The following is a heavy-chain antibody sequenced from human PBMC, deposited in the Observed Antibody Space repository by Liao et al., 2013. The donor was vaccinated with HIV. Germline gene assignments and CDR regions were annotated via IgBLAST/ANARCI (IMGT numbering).Heavy chain of an antibody. CDR3: ARDFASSFDY. J-gene: IGHJ4*02. CDR1: GGSISRPNYF. D-gene: IGHD6-13*01. Sequence: QVQLQESGPGLVKPSETLSLTCSISGGSISRPNYFWAWIRQPPGKGLEWIGNVHYTGSPFYNPSLQTRVTISVDTSTNQFSLTLTSVTAADTAIYYCARDFASSFDYWGQGTQVFVSS. V-gene: IGHV4-39*07. CDR2: VHYTGSP.